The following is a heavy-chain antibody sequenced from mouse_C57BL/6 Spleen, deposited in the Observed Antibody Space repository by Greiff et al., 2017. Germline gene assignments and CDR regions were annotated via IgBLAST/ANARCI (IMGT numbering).Heavy chain of an antibody. Sequence: QVQLQQPGAELVMPGASVKLSCKASGYTFTSYWMHWVKQRPGQGLEWIGEIDPSDSYTNYNQKFKGKSTLTVYKSSSTAYMQLSSLTSEDSAVYYCARKDLLGFADWGQGTLVTVSA. D-gene: IGHD3-3*01. CDR1: GYTFTSYW. V-gene: IGHV1-69*01. CDR2: IDPSDSYT. CDR3: ARKDLLGFAD. J-gene: IGHJ3*01.